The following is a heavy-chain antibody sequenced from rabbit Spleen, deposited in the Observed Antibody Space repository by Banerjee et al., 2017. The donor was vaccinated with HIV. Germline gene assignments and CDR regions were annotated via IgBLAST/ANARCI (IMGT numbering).Heavy chain of an antibody. V-gene: IGHV1S40*01. D-gene: IGHD2-1*01. CDR3: ARGSAAMAMVITGFYLTL. CDR1: GFSFSSSYD. CDR2: IYTGNAKT. J-gene: IGHJ4*01. Sequence: QSLQESGGGLVKPGASLTLTCTASGFSFSSSYDMCWVRQAPGKGLEWIGCIYTGNAKTYYASWAKGRFTISKSSSTTVTLQMTSLTAADTATYFCARGSAAMAMVITGFYLTLWGQGTLVTVS.